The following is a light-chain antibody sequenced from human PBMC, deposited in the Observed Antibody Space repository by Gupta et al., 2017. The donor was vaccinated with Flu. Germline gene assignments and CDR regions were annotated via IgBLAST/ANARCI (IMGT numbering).Light chain of an antibody. J-gene: IGLJ1*01. CDR3: SSYTSSSTDG. Sequence: QSALTQPASVSGSPGQSITISCTGTSSDVGGYNSVSWYQQHPGKAPKLMIYEVNNRPSGVSNRFSGSKSGNTASLTISGLQAEDEADYYCSSYTSSSTDGLGTVTQVT. CDR2: EVN. CDR1: SSDVGGYNS. V-gene: IGLV2-14*01.